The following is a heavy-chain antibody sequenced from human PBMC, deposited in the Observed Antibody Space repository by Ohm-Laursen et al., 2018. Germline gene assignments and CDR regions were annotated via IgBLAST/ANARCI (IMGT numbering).Heavy chain of an antibody. CDR3: TTEGLAAAGLDY. D-gene: IGHD6-13*01. CDR1: GFTFDDYG. Sequence: SLRLSCSASGFTFDDYGMSWVRQAPGKGLEWVGRIKSKTDGGTTDYAAPVKGRFTISRDDSKNTLYLQMNSLKTEDTAVYYCTTEGLAAAGLDYWGQGTLVTVSS. J-gene: IGHJ4*02. V-gene: IGHV3-15*01. CDR2: IKSKTDGGTT.